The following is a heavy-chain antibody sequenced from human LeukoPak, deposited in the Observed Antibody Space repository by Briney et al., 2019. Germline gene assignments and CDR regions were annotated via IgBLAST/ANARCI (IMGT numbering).Heavy chain of an antibody. CDR2: IKQDGSDK. CDR3: ARDWSPYDY. CDR1: GFTFSSYW. J-gene: IGHJ4*02. Sequence: PGGSLRLSCAASGFTFSSYWMNWVRQAPGKGLEWVANIKQDGSDKYYVDSVKGRFTISRDNAKNSLYLQMNSLRVEDTAVYYCARDWSPYDYWGQGTLVTVSS. V-gene: IGHV3-7*01.